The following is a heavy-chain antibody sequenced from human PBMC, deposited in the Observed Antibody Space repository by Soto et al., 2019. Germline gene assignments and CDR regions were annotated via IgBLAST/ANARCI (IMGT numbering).Heavy chain of an antibody. J-gene: IGHJ1*01. V-gene: IGHV1-18*01. D-gene: IGHD3-9*01. Sequence: ASVKASCKASGYTFTSYGISWVRQAPGQGLEWMGWISAYNGNTNDAQKLQGRVTMTTDTSTSTAYMELRSLRSDDTAVYYCARDRGTLTGYEYFQHWGQGTLITVSS. CDR2: ISAYNGNT. CDR3: ARDRGTLTGYEYFQH. CDR1: GYTFTSYG.